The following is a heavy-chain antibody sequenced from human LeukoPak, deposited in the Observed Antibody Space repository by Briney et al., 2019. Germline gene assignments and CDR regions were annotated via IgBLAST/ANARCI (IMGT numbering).Heavy chain of an antibody. CDR2: IYSGGST. Sequence: GGSLRLSCAASGFTVSSNYMSWVRQAPGKGLEWVSVIYSGGSTYYADSVKGRFTIPRDNSKNTLYLQMNSLRAEDTAVYYCAHATDDILTGYYFDYWGQGTLVTVSS. V-gene: IGHV3-53*01. J-gene: IGHJ4*02. CDR1: GFTVSSNY. D-gene: IGHD3-9*01. CDR3: AHATDDILTGYYFDY.